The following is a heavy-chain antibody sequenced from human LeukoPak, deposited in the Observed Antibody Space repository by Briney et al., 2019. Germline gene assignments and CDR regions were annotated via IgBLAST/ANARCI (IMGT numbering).Heavy chain of an antibody. J-gene: IGHJ4*02. CDR3: ARDPSHIVVVTAVMDY. CDR2: ISYHGSNK. D-gene: IGHD2-21*02. Sequence: GRSLRLSCAASGFTFSSYAMHWVRQAPGKGLEWVAVISYHGSNKYYADSVKGRFILSRGNFKKTLYLQMNSLRAEDTAIYYCARDPSHIVVVTAVMDYWGQGTLVTVSS. V-gene: IGHV3-30-3*01. CDR1: GFTFSSYA.